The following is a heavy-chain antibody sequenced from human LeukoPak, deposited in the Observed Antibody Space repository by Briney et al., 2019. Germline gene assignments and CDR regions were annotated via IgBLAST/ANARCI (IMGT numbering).Heavy chain of an antibody. Sequence: PSETLSLTCTVSGGSISSGSYYWSWIRQPAGKGLEWIGRIYTSGSTNYNPSLKSRVTISVDTSKNQFSLKLSSVTAADTAVYYCARDNSIAPGTFDYWGQGTLVTVSS. J-gene: IGHJ4*02. CDR3: ARDNSIAPGTFDY. V-gene: IGHV4-61*02. CDR1: GGSISSGSYY. D-gene: IGHD6-6*01. CDR2: IYTSGST.